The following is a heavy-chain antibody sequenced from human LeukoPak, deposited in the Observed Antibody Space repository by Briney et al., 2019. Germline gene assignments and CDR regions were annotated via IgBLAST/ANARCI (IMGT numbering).Heavy chain of an antibody. V-gene: IGHV3-30*03. CDR3: TTDPRVAGTEDYY. CDR1: GFTFSSYG. J-gene: IGHJ4*02. D-gene: IGHD6-19*01. CDR2: ISYDGSNK. Sequence: GGSLRLSCAASGFTFSSYGMHWVRQAPGKGLEWVAVISYDGSNKYYADSVKGRFTISRDNSKNTLYLQMNSLRAEDTAVYYCTTDPRVAGTEDYYWGQGTLVTVSS.